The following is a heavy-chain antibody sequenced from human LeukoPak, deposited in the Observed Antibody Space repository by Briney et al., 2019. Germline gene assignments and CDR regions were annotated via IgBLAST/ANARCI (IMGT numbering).Heavy chain of an antibody. V-gene: IGHV3-30*02. CDR1: GFTFSSYG. CDR2: IRYDGSNK. J-gene: IGHJ4*02. Sequence: GGSLRLSCAASGFTFSSYGMHWVRQAPGKGLEWVAFIRYDGSNKYYADSVEGRFAISRDNSKNTLYLQMNSLRAEDTAVYYCAKDGIVGATTFGYFDYWGQGTLVTVSS. D-gene: IGHD1-26*01. CDR3: AKDGIVGATTFGYFDY.